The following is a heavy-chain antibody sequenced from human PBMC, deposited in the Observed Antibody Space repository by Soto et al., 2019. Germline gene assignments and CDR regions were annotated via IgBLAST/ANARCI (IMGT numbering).Heavy chain of an antibody. J-gene: IGHJ3*02. Sequence: ASVKVSCKASGGTFSSYAISWVRQAPGQGLEWMGGIIPIFGTANYAQKFQGRVTITADKSTSTAYMELSSLRSEDTAVYYCASLIMITFGGVTGGAFDIWGQGTMVTVSS. CDR1: GGTFSSYA. CDR3: ASLIMITFGGVTGGAFDI. D-gene: IGHD3-16*01. CDR2: IIPIFGTA. V-gene: IGHV1-69*06.